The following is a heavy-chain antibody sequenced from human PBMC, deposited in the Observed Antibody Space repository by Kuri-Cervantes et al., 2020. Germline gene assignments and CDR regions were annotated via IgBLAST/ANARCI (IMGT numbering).Heavy chain of an antibody. CDR2: ISGYNGYT. J-gene: IGHJ6*02. D-gene: IGHD3-16*01. Sequence: ASVKVSCKTSGYTFSNYGISWVRQAPGQGLEWMGWISGYNGYTKYAQRLQGRVTMTTDTSRNTAYMELRSLRADDTAVYYCARDKGRTFGYYGMDVWGQGTTVTVSS. V-gene: IGHV1-18*01. CDR1: GYTFSNYG. CDR3: ARDKGRTFGYYGMDV.